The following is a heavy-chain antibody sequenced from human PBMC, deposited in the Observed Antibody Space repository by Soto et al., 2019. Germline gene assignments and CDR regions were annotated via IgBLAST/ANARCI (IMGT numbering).Heavy chain of an antibody. CDR3: AKDLRPAGVWDFDY. V-gene: IGHV3-23*01. J-gene: IGHJ4*02. Sequence: GGSLRLSCAASGFTFSSGTMNWVHQAPGKGLEWVSGINSGGRTYYADSVKGRFTISRDDSKNTLYLQIISLRAEDTAVYYCAKDLRPAGVWDFDYWGQGTLVTAPQ. CDR2: INSGGRT. D-gene: IGHD2-8*01. CDR1: GFTFSSGT.